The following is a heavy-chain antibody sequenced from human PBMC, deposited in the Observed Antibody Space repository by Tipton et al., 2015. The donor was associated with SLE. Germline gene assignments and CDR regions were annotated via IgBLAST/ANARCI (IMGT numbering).Heavy chain of an antibody. D-gene: IGHD4-17*01. Sequence: SLRLSCVSSDFTFGTFEMTWVRQAPGKGLEWLAYISGDGSTTYYADSVKGRFTISRDNTKKSLYLQMSSLRAEDSALYYCGRGGRSGKGGGSDYGRPRGNYCDYWGQGTLVAVSS. V-gene: IGHV3-48*03. CDR1: DFTFGTFE. CDR2: ISGDGSTT. CDR3: GRGGRSGKGGGSDYGRPRGNYCDY. J-gene: IGHJ4*02.